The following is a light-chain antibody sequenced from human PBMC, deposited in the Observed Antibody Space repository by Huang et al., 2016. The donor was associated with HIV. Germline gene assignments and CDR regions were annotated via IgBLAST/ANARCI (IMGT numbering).Light chain of an antibody. J-gene: IGKJ4*01. V-gene: IGKV2-30*02. Sequence: DVVVTQSPLSLPVTLGQPASISCRSSQSLVHSDGNTYLNWFQQRPGQSPRRLIYKVSNRDSGVPDRLSGSGSGTDFTLKISRVEAEDVGVYYCMQGTHWPPRLTFGGGTKVEIK. CDR1: QSLVHSDGNTY. CDR2: KVS. CDR3: MQGTHWPPRLT.